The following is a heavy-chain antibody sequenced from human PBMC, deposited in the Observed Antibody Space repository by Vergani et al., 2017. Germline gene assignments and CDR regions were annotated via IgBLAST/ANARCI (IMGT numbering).Heavy chain of an antibody. CDR2: IIPIFGTE. D-gene: IGHD7-27*01. V-gene: IGHV1-69*01. Sequence: QVQLVQSGAAVKKPGSSVKVSCKASGGTFSSYAISWVRQAPGQGLEWMGGIIPIFGTENYAQTFQGRITITADESTRTAYMELSSLGSEDTTVYYCARDTGDLWYFDLWGRGTLVTVSS. CDR1: GGTFSSYA. CDR3: ARDTGDLWYFDL. J-gene: IGHJ2*01.